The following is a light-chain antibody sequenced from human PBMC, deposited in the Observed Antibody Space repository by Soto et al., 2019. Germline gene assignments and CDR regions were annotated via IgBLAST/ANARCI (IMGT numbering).Light chain of an antibody. CDR2: ETS. CDR1: QAIGAT. V-gene: IGKV3-15*01. J-gene: IGKJ4*01. CDR3: QPYNNWPLT. Sequence: EVVMRQSPATLSVSPGEGATISCRASQAIGATLAWYQHKPGQTPRLLIYETSTRATGVPTRFSGSRSGAEFTLTINSLQSEDFSVYYCQPYNNWPLTFGGGTKVEIK.